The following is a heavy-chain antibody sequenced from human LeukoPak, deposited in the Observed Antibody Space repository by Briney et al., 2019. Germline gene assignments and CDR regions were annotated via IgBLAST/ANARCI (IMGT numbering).Heavy chain of an antibody. D-gene: IGHD4-17*01. Sequence: GGSLRLSCAASGFTFSSYSMNWVRQAPGKGLEWVSSISSSSSYIYYTDSVKGRFTISRDNAKNSLYLQMNSLRAEDTAVYYCARDYGDYSPGAIDYWAQGTLVTVSS. J-gene: IGHJ4*02. V-gene: IGHV3-21*01. CDR2: ISSSSSYI. CDR1: GFTFSSYS. CDR3: ARDYGDYSPGAIDY.